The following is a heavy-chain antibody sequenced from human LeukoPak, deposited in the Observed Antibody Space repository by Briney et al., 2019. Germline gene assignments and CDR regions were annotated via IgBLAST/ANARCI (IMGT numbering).Heavy chain of an antibody. CDR1: GDSISSSSSY. D-gene: IGHD6-13*01. CDR3: ARADIAEDWFDP. CDR2: INHSGST. V-gene: IGHV4-39*07. J-gene: IGHJ5*02. Sequence: SETLSLTCTVSGDSISSSSSYWSWIRQPPGKGLEWIGEINHSGSTNYNPSLRSRVTISVDTSKNQFSLKLSSVTAADTAVYYCARADIAEDWFDPWGQGTLVTVSS.